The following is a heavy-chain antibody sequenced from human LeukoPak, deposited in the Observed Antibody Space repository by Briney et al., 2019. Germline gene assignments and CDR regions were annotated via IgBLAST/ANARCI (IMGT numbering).Heavy chain of an antibody. D-gene: IGHD4-17*01. CDR3: ARWALRKRTNFDY. CDR2: IYYSGST. V-gene: IGHV4-59*08. CDR1: GGSISSYY. Sequence: SETLSLTCTVSGGSISSYYWSWIRQPPGKGLEWIGYIYYSGSTNYNPSLKSRVTISVDTSKNQFSLKLSSVTAADTAVYYCARWALRKRTNFDYWGRGPLVTVPS. J-gene: IGHJ4*02.